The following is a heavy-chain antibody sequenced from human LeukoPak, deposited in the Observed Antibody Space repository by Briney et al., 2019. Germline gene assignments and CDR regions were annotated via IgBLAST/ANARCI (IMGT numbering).Heavy chain of an antibody. CDR2: ISDSGGYT. CDR3: TKGVLGSSVPFLDC. J-gene: IGHJ4*02. CDR1: GFTFSSYE. Sequence: GGSLRLSCAASGFTFSSYEMNWVRQAPGEGLEWVSSISDSGGYTYYADSVKGRFTISRDNSKNTLYLQMNSLRAEDTAVYYCTKGVLGSSVPFLDCWGQGALVTVSS. V-gene: IGHV3-23*01. D-gene: IGHD4/OR15-4a*01.